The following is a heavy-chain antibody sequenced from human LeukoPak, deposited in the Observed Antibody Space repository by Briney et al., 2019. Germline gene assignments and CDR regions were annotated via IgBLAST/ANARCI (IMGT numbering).Heavy chain of an antibody. CDR3: ARDQSYPPNYGMDV. V-gene: IGHV3-7*01. J-gene: IGHJ6*02. CDR2: IKQDGSEK. CDR1: GFTFSSYW. Sequence: GGSLRLSCAASGFTFSSYWMSWVRQAPGKGLEWVANIKQDGSEKYYVDSVKGRFTISRDNAKKSLYLQMNSLRAEDTAVYYCARDQSYPPNYGMDVWGQGTTVTVSS. D-gene: IGHD1-26*01.